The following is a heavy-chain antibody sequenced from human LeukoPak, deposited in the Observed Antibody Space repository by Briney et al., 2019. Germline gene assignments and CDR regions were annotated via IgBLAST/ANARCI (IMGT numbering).Heavy chain of an antibody. J-gene: IGHJ6*03. V-gene: IGHV1-18*01. CDR3: AATLIAAADFYYYYYYMDV. Sequence: ASVKVSCKASGYTFTSYGISWVRQAPGQGLEWMGWISAYNGNTNYAQKFQGRVTITADKSTSTAYMELSSLRSEDTAVYYCAATLIAAADFYYYYYYMDVWGKGTTVTVSS. D-gene: IGHD6-13*01. CDR1: GYTFTSYG. CDR2: ISAYNGNT.